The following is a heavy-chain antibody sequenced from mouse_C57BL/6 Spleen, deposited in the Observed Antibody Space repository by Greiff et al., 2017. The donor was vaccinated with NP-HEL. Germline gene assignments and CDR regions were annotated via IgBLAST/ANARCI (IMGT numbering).Heavy chain of an antibody. D-gene: IGHD4-1*01. J-gene: IGHJ4*01. CDR1: GFTFSDYG. V-gene: IGHV5-17*01. CDR3: ARVRTGYAMDY. Sequence: EVMLVESGGGLVKPGGSLKLSCAASGFTFSDYGMHWVRQAPEKGLEWVAYISSGSSTIYYADTVKGRFTISRDNAKNTLFLQMTSLRSEDTAMYYCARVRTGYAMDYWGQGTSVTVSS. CDR2: ISSGSSTI.